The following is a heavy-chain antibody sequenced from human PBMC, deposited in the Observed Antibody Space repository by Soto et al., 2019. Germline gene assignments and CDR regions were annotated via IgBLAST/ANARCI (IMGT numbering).Heavy chain of an antibody. Sequence: SGPTLVNPTQTLTLTYTFSGFSLITSGMCVSWIRQPPGKALEWLALIDWDDDKYYSTSLKTRLTISKDTSKNQVVLTMTNMDPVDTATYYCARTYYYDSSGPNYYGMDVWGQGTTVTVSS. D-gene: IGHD3-22*01. J-gene: IGHJ6*02. CDR2: IDWDDDK. CDR1: GFSLITSGMC. V-gene: IGHV2-70*01. CDR3: ARTYYYDSSGPNYYGMDV.